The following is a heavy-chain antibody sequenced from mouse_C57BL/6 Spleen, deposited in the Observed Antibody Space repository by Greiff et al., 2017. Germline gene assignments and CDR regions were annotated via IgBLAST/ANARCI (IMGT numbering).Heavy chain of an antibody. CDR1: GFSLTSYG. CDR2: IWSDGST. Sequence: VQLQESGPGLVAPSQSLSITCTVSGFSLTSYGVHWVRQPPGKGLEWLVVIWSDGSTTYNSALKSRLSISKDNSKSQVFLKMNSLQTDDTAMYYCARPYGSSYDYAMDYWGQGTSVTVSS. J-gene: IGHJ4*01. CDR3: ARPYGSSYDYAMDY. V-gene: IGHV2-6*03. D-gene: IGHD1-1*01.